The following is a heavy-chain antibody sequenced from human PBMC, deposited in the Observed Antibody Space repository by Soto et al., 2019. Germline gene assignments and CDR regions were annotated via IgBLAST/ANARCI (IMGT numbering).Heavy chain of an antibody. CDR2: ISYDGSNK. CDR1: GFTFSSYG. Sequence: QVQLVESGGGVVQPGRSLRLSCAASGFTFSSYGMHWVRQAPGKGLEWVAVISYDGSNKYYADSVKDRFTISRDNSKNTLYLQMNGLTAKDTAVYYCAILYDSSGYYFRFDYWGQGTLVTVSS. D-gene: IGHD3-22*01. V-gene: IGHV3-30*03. CDR3: AILYDSSGYYFRFDY. J-gene: IGHJ4*02.